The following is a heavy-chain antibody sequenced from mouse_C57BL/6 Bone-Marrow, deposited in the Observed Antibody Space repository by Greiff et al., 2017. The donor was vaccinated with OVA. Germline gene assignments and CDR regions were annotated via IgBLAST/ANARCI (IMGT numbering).Heavy chain of an antibody. J-gene: IGHJ4*01. CDR2: SRNEANDYTT. D-gene: IGHD2-1*01. Sequence: EVKLVESGGGLVQSGRSLRLSCATSGFTFSDFYMEWVRQAPGKGLEWIAASRNEANDYTTEYSASGKGRFIVSRDTSQSILYLQMNAMRAEDTDIYDFAREDGNVHAMDYWGQGTSVTVS. V-gene: IGHV7-1*01. CDR1: GFTFSDFY. CDR3: AREDGNVHAMDY.